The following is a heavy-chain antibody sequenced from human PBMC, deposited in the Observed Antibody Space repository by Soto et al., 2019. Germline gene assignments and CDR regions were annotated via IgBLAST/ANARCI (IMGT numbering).Heavy chain of an antibody. J-gene: IGHJ6*02. CDR1: GFTFSSYA. CDR3: ARAGRRDGYNSYYYYGMDV. CDR2: ISYDGSNK. Sequence: VGSLRLSCAASGFTFSSYAMHWVRQAPGKGLEWVAVISYDGSNKYYADSVKGRFTISRDNSKNTLYLQMNSLRAEDTAVYYCARAGRRDGYNSYYYYGMDVWGQGTTVTVSS. V-gene: IGHV3-30-3*01. D-gene: IGHD5-12*01.